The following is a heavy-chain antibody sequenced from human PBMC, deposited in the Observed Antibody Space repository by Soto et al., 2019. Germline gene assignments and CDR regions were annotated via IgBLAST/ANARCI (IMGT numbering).Heavy chain of an antibody. D-gene: IGHD6-25*01. CDR3: ASSMVAAYFGS. CDR2: LYGVGRA. V-gene: IGHV3-66*01. CDR1: GITVSSTY. J-gene: IGHJ4*02. Sequence: EVQLVQSGGGLVQSGGSLTLSCAASGITVSSTYMSWLRQAPGKRLEWVSVLYGVGRAYYADSVKGRFTISRDNSKNTLHLQMNSLRAEDTAVYYCASSMVAAYFGSWGQGTLVTVSS.